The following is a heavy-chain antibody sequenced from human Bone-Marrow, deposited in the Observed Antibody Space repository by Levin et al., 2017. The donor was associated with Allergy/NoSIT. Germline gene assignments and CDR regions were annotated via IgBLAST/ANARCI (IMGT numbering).Heavy chain of an antibody. CDR3: SRKRWMQRLDFDN. V-gene: IGHV3-23*01. D-gene: IGHD5-24*01. J-gene: IGHJ4*02. CDR1: GFTFYSYA. Sequence: PGGSLRLSCAASGFTFYSYAMSWVRQAPGKGLEWVSAISNSGGTKYYADSVKGRFTISRDYSGNTLYLEMNRLRADDTAIYYCSRKRWMQRLDFDNWGLGTRVTVSS. CDR2: ISNSGGTK.